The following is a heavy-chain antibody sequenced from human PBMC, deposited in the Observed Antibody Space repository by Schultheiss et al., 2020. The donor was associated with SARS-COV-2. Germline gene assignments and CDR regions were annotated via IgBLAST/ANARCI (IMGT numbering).Heavy chain of an antibody. V-gene: IGHV4-4*02. CDR1: GGSISSSNW. CDR2: IYYSGST. D-gene: IGHD2-15*01. CDR3: ARGAGGYCSGGSCYSYHYYGMDV. Sequence: SETLSLTCAVSGGSISSSNWWSWVRQPPGKGLEWIGYIYYSGSTNYNPSLKSRVTISVDTSKNQFSLKLSSVTAADTAVYYCARGAGGYCSGGSCYSYHYYGMDVWGQGTTVTVSS. J-gene: IGHJ6*02.